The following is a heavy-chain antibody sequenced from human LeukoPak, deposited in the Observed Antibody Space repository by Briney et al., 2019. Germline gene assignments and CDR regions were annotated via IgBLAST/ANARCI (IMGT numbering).Heavy chain of an antibody. J-gene: IGHJ4*02. CDR3: ARGGYGGYFPFSGPFDY. CDR1: GYIFTGYY. Sequence: ASVKVSCKASGYIFTGYYMHWVRQAPGHGLEWMGWINANSGGTKYAQKFQGRVTMTRDTSISTAYMALSRLRSDDTAVYYCARGGYGGYFPFSGPFDYWGQGALVTVSS. V-gene: IGHV1-2*02. CDR2: INANSGGT. D-gene: IGHD4-17*01.